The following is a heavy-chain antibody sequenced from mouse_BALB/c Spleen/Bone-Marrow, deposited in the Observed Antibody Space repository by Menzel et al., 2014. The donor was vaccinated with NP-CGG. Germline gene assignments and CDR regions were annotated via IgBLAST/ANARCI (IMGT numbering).Heavy chain of an antibody. V-gene: IGHV1-18*01. CDR3: AREGYPDY. Sequence: EVQLQQSGPELVKPGASMKISCKASGYSFTGYTMNWVKQSHGENLEWIGLINPYNGGTSYNQKFKGKATLTVDKSSSTAYMELLSLTSEDSAVYYCAREGYPDYWGQGTSVTVSS. CDR1: GYSFTGYT. CDR2: INPYNGGT. J-gene: IGHJ4*01.